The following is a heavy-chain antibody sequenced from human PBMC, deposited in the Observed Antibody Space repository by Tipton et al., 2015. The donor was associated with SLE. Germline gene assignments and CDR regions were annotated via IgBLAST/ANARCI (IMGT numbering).Heavy chain of an antibody. CDR3: AREGIGSGWNYFDY. V-gene: IGHV4-59*01. D-gene: IGHD6-19*01. CDR1: GGSIGPYY. J-gene: IGHJ4*02. CDR2: IYYSGST. Sequence: TLSLTCTVSGGSIGPYYWNWMRQSPGKGLEWIGYIYYSGSTNYNPSLKSRVTISVDTSKNQFSLKLSSVSAADTAVYYCAREGIGSGWNYFDYWGQGTLVTVSS.